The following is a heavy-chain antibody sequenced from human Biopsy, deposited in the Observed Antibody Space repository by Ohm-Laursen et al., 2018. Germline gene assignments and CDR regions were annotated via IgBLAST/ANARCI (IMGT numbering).Heavy chain of an antibody. CDR3: TNHYCGGITCLMNF. Sequence: GSLRLSCAASGFTFSSHAMAWVRQAPGKGLEWVSGIRDSGDSAYYADSVKGRFTISRDNYRNTLYLQMNSLRAEDTAVYFCTNHYCGGITCLMNFRGQGTLVTVSS. CDR2: IRDSGDSA. V-gene: IGHV3-23*01. J-gene: IGHJ4*02. CDR1: GFTFSSHA. D-gene: IGHD2-21*01.